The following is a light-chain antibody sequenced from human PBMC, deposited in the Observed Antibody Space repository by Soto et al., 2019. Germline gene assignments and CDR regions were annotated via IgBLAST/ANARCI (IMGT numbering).Light chain of an antibody. CDR1: QNIRNW. J-gene: IGKJ5*01. Sequence: DIQMTQSPSTLSSSVGDRVTITCRASQNIRNWLAWYQQIPGNPPKLLIYAASRLEIGVPLRFSGSGSGTDFTLTISTLQPEDFATYYCQQADTFPATFGQGTRLEIK. V-gene: IGKV1-12*01. CDR3: QQADTFPAT. CDR2: AAS.